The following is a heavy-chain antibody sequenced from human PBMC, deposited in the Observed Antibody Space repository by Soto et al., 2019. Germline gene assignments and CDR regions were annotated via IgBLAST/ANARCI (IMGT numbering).Heavy chain of an antibody. Sequence: QVQVVQSGAEVKNPGASVKLSCKASGYAFTTFALHWVRQAPGQGLEWMGWINAANGDTKYSQKLQGRVTISRDTSATTTYMELTSLRSEDTAIYYCARGGYVGSVVVPAAIGLPLDYWGQGTLVSVSS. CDR3: ARGGYVGSVVVPAAIGLPLDY. J-gene: IGHJ4*02. D-gene: IGHD2-2*01. CDR1: GYAFTTFA. V-gene: IGHV1-3*01. CDR2: INAANGDT.